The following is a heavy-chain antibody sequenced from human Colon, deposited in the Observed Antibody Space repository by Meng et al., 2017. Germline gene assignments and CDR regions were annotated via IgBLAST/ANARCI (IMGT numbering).Heavy chain of an antibody. V-gene: IGHV4-31*03. CDR1: GGSISSGGYY. CDR3: ARYCASTNCYTGFDF. CDR2: IYYSGNT. Sequence: QVQLQESGPGLVKPSQTLSLTCTVSGGSISSGGYYWSWIRQHPGRGLEWIGYIYYSGNTYYNPSLKSRVTISVDTSKNQFSLKLSSVTAADTAVYYCARYCASTNCYTGFDFWGQGTLVTVSS. J-gene: IGHJ4*02. D-gene: IGHD2-2*02.